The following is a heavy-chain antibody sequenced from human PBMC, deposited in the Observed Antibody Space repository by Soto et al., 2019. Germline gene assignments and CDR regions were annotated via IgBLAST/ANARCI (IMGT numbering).Heavy chain of an antibody. CDR3: GRGPFDGRDFTSGYDY. Sequence: SVKVSCKASGGTFSSYAISWVRQAPGQGLEWMGGIIPIFGTANYAQKFQGRVTITADESTSTAYMELSSLRSEDTAVYYCGRGPFDGRDFTSGYDYWGQGTLVTVSS. CDR2: IIPIFGTA. J-gene: IGHJ4*02. CDR1: GGTFSSYA. V-gene: IGHV1-69*13. D-gene: IGHD3-3*01.